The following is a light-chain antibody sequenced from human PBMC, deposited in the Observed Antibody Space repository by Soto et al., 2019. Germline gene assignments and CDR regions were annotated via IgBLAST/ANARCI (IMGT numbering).Light chain of an antibody. CDR3: QQVNVYPST. CDR1: QGISSY. CDR2: DAS. Sequence: DIQLTQSPSFLSASVGDRVTITCRASQGISSYLGWYQQKPGKAPNLLIYDASTLHSGVPSRFSGGGSGTDFTLTISSLQPEDFATYYCQQVNVYPSTFGGGNKVDIK. V-gene: IGKV1-9*01. J-gene: IGKJ4*01.